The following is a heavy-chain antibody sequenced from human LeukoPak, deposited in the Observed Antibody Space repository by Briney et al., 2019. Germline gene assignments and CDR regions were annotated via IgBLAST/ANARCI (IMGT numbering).Heavy chain of an antibody. CDR1: GFSFSTYS. V-gene: IGHV3-48*01. CDR3: EADRFGEYDASDI. CDR2: ISSTTNTI. D-gene: IGHD3-10*01. J-gene: IGHJ3*02. Sequence: GGSLRLSCAASGFSFSTYSMNWVRQAPGKGREWISYISSTTNTIAYADSVKGRFTISRDNSKNTLYLQMNSLRAEDTAVYYCEADRFGEYDASDICGQGTMVTVSS.